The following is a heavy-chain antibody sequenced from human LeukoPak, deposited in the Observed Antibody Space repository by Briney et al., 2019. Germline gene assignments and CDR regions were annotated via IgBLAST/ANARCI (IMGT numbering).Heavy chain of an antibody. V-gene: IGHV4-34*01. CDR1: GGSFGGYY. CDR3: ARRSGGSYYPKPRNYYFDY. D-gene: IGHD1-26*01. Sequence: PSETLSLTCAVYGGSFGGYYWSWIRQPPGKGLEWIGEINHSGSTNYNPSLKSRVTISVDTSKNQFSLKLSSVTAADTAVYYCARRSGGSYYPKPRNYYFDYWGQGTLVTVSS. CDR2: INHSGST. J-gene: IGHJ4*02.